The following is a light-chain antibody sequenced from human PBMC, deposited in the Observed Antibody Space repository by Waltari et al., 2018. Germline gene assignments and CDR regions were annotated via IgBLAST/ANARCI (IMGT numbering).Light chain of an antibody. V-gene: IGLV4-69*01. CDR1: SGHSTNI. J-gene: IGLJ3*02. Sequence: QLVLTQSPSASASLGASVKPTCTLSSGHSTNIIAWLQQQPEKGPRYLMNVNSDGSSGAERYLTISGLQSEDEADYYCQTGGHGTWVFGGGTRLTVL. CDR3: QTGGHGTWV. CDR2: VNSDG.